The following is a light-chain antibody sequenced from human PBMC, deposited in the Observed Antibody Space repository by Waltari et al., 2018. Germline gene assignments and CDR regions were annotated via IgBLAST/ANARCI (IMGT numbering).Light chain of an antibody. J-gene: IGLJ2*01. CDR1: NSHLGTNN. Sequence: QSILVQPPSASGTPGQRVTLFCSGSNSHLGTNNVNWYPQLPGPAPKLLIYNNNLRPSGVPDRFSGSRSGTSASLAISGLQSEDEAEYHCSAWDDSLVGPAFGGGTNLTVL. CDR3: SAWDDSLVGPA. V-gene: IGLV1-44*01. CDR2: NNN.